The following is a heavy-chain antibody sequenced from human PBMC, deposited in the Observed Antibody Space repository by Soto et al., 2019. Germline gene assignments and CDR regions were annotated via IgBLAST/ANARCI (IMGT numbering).Heavy chain of an antibody. D-gene: IGHD2-2*02. V-gene: IGHV5-10-1*01. CDR1: GYSFTSYW. J-gene: IGHJ3*02. CDR2: IDPSDSYT. Sequence: GASLKISCKGSGYSFTSYWISWVRQMPGKGLEWMGRIDPSDSYTNYSPSFQGHVTISADKSISTAYLQWSSLKASDTAMYYCARFGVYCSSTSCYKRGRAFDIWGQGTMVTVSS. CDR3: ARFGVYCSSTSCYKRGRAFDI.